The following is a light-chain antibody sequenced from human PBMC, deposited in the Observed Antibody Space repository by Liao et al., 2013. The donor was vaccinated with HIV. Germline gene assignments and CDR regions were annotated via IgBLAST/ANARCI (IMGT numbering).Light chain of an antibody. CDR3: QAWDSTTASYV. V-gene: IGLV3-21*01. CDR1: NIGTKS. CDR2: QDT. Sequence: SYVLTQPPSVSVAPGKTARITCGGNNIGTKSVHWYQQRPGQAPVLVIYQDTKRPSGIPERFSGSNSGNTATLTISGTQPMDEADYYCQAWDSTTASYVFGTGTKVTVL. J-gene: IGLJ1*01.